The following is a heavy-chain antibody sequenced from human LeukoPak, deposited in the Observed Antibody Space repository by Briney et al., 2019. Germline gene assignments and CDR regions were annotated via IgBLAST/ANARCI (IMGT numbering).Heavy chain of an antibody. J-gene: IGHJ5*02. CDR2: AYYSGST. CDR1: GGSISRYY. Sequence: SETLSLTCTVSGGSISRYYWTWIRQPPGKGLGWIGYAYYSGSTNYNPFLKSRVTMSVDTSKNQFSLKLSSVTAADTAVYYCARESGEWLRSFDPWGQGTLVTVSS. D-gene: IGHD5-12*01. V-gene: IGHV4-59*01. CDR3: ARESGEWLRSFDP.